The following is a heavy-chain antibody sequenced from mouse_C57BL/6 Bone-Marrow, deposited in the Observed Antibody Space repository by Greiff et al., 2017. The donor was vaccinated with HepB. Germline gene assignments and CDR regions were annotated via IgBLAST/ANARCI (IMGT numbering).Heavy chain of an antibody. CDR1: GFTFSDYY. D-gene: IGHD2-3*01. CDR2: INYDGSST. J-gene: IGHJ1*03. CDR3: ARGGGYYVEWYFDV. V-gene: IGHV5-16*01. Sequence: EVKLEESEGGLVQPGSSMKLSCTASGFTFSDYYMAWVRQVPEKGLEWVANINYDGSSTYYLDSLKSRFIISRDNAKNILYLQMRSLKSEDTATYYCARGGGYYVEWYFDVWGTGTTVTVSS.